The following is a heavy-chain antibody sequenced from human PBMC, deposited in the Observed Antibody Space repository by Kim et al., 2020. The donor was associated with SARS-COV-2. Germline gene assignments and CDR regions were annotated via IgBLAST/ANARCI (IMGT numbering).Heavy chain of an antibody. Sequence: TEADSVKGRFTISRDNAKNTLYLQMNSLRAEDTAVYYCIRGDNWYFDLWGRGTLVTVSS. J-gene: IGHJ2*01. CDR3: IRGDNWYFDL. V-gene: IGHV3-74*01.